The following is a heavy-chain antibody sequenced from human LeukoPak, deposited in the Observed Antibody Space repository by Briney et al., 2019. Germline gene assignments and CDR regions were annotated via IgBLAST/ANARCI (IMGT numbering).Heavy chain of an antibody. Sequence: QPGGSLRLSCAASGFTFSNYRMHWVRQAPGKGLVWVSRINSDGSSTNYADSVKGRLTISRDNAKNSLYLQMNSLRDEDTAAYYCAGGGSGGNYPFDDWGQGTLVTVSS. D-gene: IGHD3-10*01. CDR3: AGGGSGGNYPFDD. V-gene: IGHV3-74*01. CDR2: INSDGSST. CDR1: GFTFSNYR. J-gene: IGHJ4*02.